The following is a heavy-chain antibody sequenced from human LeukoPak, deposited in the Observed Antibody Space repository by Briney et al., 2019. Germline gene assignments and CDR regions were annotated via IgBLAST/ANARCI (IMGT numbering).Heavy chain of an antibody. CDR1: GFTFSSYS. V-gene: IGHV3-21*01. J-gene: IGHJ4*02. CDR3: AKDRYSSSWYYFDY. CDR2: ISSSSSYI. D-gene: IGHD6-13*01. Sequence: PGGSLRLSCAASGFTFSSYSMNWVRQAPGKGLEWVSSISSSSSYIYYADSVKGRFTISRDNAKNSLYLQMNSLRAEDTAVYYCAKDRYSSSWYYFDYWGQGTLVTVSS.